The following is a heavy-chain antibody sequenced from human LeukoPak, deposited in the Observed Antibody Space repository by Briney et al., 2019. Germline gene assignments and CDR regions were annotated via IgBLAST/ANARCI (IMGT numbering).Heavy chain of an antibody. Sequence: SETLSLTCTVSGGFISSSSYYWGWIRQPPGKGLEWIGNIYYSGSTYYNPSLKSRVTISVDTSKNQFSLKLSSVTPADTAVYYCASGVVVITTRPFDYWGQGTLVTVSS. CDR1: GGFISSSSYY. D-gene: IGHD3-22*01. J-gene: IGHJ4*02. CDR3: ASGVVVITTRPFDY. V-gene: IGHV4-39*01. CDR2: IYYSGST.